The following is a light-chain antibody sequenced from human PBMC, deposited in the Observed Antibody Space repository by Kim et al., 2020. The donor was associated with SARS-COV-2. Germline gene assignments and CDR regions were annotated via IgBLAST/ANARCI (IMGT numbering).Light chain of an antibody. V-gene: IGKV1-5*01. CDR2: DAS. J-gene: IGKJ1*01. CDR1: QSISSW. CDR3: QQYSSYWT. Sequence: DIQMTQSPSTLSASVGDRVTITCRASQSISSWLAWYRQKPGKAPNLLIYDASSLESGVPSRFSGSGSGTEFTLTISSLQPDDFATYYCQQYSSYWTFGQGTKMDIK.